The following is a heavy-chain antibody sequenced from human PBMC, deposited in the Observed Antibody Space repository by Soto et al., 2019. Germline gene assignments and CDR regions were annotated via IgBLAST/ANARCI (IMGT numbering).Heavy chain of an antibody. CDR2: ISAYNGNT. J-gene: IGHJ3*02. Sequence: QVQLVQSGAEVKKPGASVKVSCKASGYTFTSYGISWVRQAPGQGLEWMGWISAYNGNTNYAQKLQGRVPMTTATSTSPAYMQLRSLRPDDTAVYYCAFSGESGGVPKNIVATLDDAFDIWGPGRMVTDSS. CDR3: AFSGESGGVPKNIVATLDDAFDI. D-gene: IGHD5-12*01. V-gene: IGHV1-18*01. CDR1: GYTFTSYG.